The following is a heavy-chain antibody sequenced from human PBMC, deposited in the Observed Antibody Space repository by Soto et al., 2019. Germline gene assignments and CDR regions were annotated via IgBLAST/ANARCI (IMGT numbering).Heavy chain of an antibody. CDR3: AKDFQFGGSGTGYFDN. CDR1: GFTFRTNP. D-gene: IGHD3-10*01. J-gene: IGHJ4*02. Sequence: GGSLRLSCVASGFTFRTNPMSWVRQAPGKRLEWVSGVSDSGAKTYYADSVKGRFTVSRDNSKNTLYLEMKSLRAEDTAVYYCAKDFQFGGSGTGYFDNWGQGTLVTVSS. V-gene: IGHV3-23*01. CDR2: VSDSGAKT.